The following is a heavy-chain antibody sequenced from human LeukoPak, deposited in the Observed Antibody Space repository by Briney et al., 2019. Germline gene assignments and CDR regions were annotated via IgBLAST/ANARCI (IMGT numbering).Heavy chain of an antibody. CDR2: IYYSGST. CDR3: ARGLNYYDSSGYFDY. Sequence: SETLSLTCTVSGASIGTYYWSWIRQPPGKGLEWIGYIYYSGSTNYNPSLKSRVTISVDTSKKQFSLKLNSVTAADTAVYYCARGLNYYDSSGYFDYWGQGTLVTVSS. J-gene: IGHJ4*02. V-gene: IGHV4-59*01. D-gene: IGHD3-22*01. CDR1: GASIGTYY.